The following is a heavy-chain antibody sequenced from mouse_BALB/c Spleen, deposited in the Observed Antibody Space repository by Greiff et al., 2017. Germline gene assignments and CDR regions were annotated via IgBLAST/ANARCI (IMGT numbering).Heavy chain of an antibody. CDR1: GFSLTSYG. J-gene: IGHJ2*01. Sequence: QVQLKESGPSLVQPSQSLSITCTVSGFSLTSYGVHWVRQSPGKGLEWLGVIWRGGSTDYNAAFMSRLSITKDNSKSQVFFKMNSLQADDTAIYYCAKNGLRRGDYFDYWGQGTTLTVSS. D-gene: IGHD2-2*01. CDR3: AKNGLRRGDYFDY. CDR2: IWRGGST. V-gene: IGHV2-5-1*01.